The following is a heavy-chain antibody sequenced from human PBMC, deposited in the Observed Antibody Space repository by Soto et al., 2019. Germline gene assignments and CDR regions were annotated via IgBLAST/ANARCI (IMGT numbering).Heavy chain of an antibody. CDR3: ASWPEPGYSSGWSDY. J-gene: IGHJ4*02. D-gene: IGHD6-19*01. Sequence: QVQLVQSGAEVKKPGASVKVSCKASGYTFTSYYMHWVRQAPGQGLEWMGIINPSGGSTSYAQKFQGIVTMTRDTSTSTVYMELSSLRSEDTAVYYCASWPEPGYSSGWSDYWGQGTLVTVSS. CDR1: GYTFTSYY. CDR2: INPSGGST. V-gene: IGHV1-46*01.